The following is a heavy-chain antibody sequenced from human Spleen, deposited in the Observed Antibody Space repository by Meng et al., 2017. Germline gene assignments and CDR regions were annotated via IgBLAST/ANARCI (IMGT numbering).Heavy chain of an antibody. V-gene: IGHV3-30*04. D-gene: IGHD5-18*01. J-gene: IGHJ4*02. CDR2: ISFDGSNI. CDR1: GFAFTTYA. Sequence: GESLKISCAASGFAFTTYAMHWVRQAPGKGLEWVAVISFDGSNIYYADSVKGRFTISRDNSKDMLFLQMNSLRAEDTAVYYCAKDRSAMVDYWGQGTLVTVSS. CDR3: AKDRSAMVDY.